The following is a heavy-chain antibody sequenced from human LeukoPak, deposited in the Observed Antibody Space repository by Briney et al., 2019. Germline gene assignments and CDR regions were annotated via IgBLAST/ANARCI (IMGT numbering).Heavy chain of an antibody. V-gene: IGHV4-39*01. CDR3: ATYWSSFDY. Sequence: SETLSLTCTVSGGSISSSSQYWGWTRQPPGKGLEWIGSIYYSGSTYFNPSLKSRLIISMDTSKNQFSLKVNSVTAADTAVYFCATYWSSFDYWGQGSLVTVTS. J-gene: IGHJ4*02. CDR1: GGSISSSSQY. CDR2: IYYSGST. D-gene: IGHD2-15*01.